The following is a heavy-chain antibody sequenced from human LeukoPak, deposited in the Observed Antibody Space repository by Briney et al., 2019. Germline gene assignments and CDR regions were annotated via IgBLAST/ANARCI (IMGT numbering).Heavy chain of an antibody. CDR1: GGSISSYY. CDR2: IYYSGST. V-gene: IGHV4-59*08. Sequence: SETLSLTCTVSGGSISSYYWSWIRQPPGKGLEWIGYIYYSGSTNYNPSLKSRVTISVDTSKNQFSLKLSSVTAADTAVYYCARHACSSTSCYYYFHYWGQGTLVTVSS. D-gene: IGHD2-2*01. J-gene: IGHJ4*02. CDR3: ARHACSSTSCYYYFHY.